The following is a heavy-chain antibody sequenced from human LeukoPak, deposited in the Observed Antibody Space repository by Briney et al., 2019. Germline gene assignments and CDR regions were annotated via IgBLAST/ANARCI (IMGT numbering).Heavy chain of an antibody. Sequence: GGSLRLTCTASGFKFGDDAMSWVRQAPGKGLEWVGFIGSKAYGGTTEYAASVKGRFSISRDDSRSIAYLQMNYLKTEDTAVYFCTRNFRYRTSWSYQYYYYMDVWGKGTTVTISS. J-gene: IGHJ6*03. D-gene: IGHD6-13*01. CDR2: IGSKAYGGTT. V-gene: IGHV3-49*04. CDR1: GFKFGDDA. CDR3: TRNFRYRTSWSYQYYYYMDV.